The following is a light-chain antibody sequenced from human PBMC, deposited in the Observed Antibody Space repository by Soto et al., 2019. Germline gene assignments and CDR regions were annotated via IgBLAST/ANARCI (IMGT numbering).Light chain of an antibody. CDR2: DAS. V-gene: IGKV1-33*01. CDR1: HDIKKY. CDR3: QRYDSLPPP. J-gene: IGKJ5*01. Sequence: DIQMTQSPSSLSASVGDRVTITCQASHDIKKYLNWYQEKPGRAPKLLIYDASNLQTGVPSRFSGSGSGTHFTFTISSLQPEDIATYSCQRYDSLPPPSGQGTRLDIK.